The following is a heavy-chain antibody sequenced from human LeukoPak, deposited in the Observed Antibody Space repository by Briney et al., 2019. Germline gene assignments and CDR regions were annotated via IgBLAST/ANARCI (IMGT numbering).Heavy chain of an antibody. CDR3: ESDSSSWRNPADY. CDR1: GFTFSSYS. D-gene: IGHD6-13*01. J-gene: IGHJ4*02. V-gene: IGHV3-21*01. CDR2: ISSSSSYI. Sequence: GGPLRLSCAASGFTFSSYSMNWVRQAPRKGLEWVSSISSSSSYIYYADSVKGRFTISGDNAKNSLYLQMNSLRAEDTAVSYCESDSSSWRNPADYWGQGTLVTVSS.